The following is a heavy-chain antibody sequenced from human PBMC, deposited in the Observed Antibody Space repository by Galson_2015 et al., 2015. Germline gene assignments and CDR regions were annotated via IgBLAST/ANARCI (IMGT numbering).Heavy chain of an antibody. J-gene: IGHJ4*02. CDR3: TRRGHYYDSSGFSDY. D-gene: IGHD3-22*01. V-gene: IGHV3-73*01. Sequence: SLRLSCAASGFTFSGSAMHWVRQASGKGLEWVGRIRSKANSYATAYAASVKGRFTISRDDSKNTAYLQMNSLKTEDTAVYYCTRRGHYYDSSGFSDYWGQGTLVTVSS. CDR2: IRSKANSYAT. CDR1: GFTFSGSA.